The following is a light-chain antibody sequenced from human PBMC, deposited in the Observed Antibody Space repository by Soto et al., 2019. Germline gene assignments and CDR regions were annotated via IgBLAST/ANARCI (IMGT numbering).Light chain of an antibody. V-gene: IGKV1-5*01. Sequence: DIQMTQSPSTLSASIGDRVTFTCRASHGISTYLAWYQRIPGKAPKLLMYDASTLERGVPSRFSGSGSGTAFTLTISSLQPDDFATYFWQQYFSSSWTFGQGTTVEIK. CDR1: HGISTY. CDR2: DAS. J-gene: IGKJ1*01. CDR3: QQYFSSSWT.